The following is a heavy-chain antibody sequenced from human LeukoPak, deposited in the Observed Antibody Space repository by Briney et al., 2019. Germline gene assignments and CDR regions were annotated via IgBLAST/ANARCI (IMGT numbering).Heavy chain of an antibody. D-gene: IGHD3-16*01. J-gene: IGHJ4*02. CDR3: ARRLGRPNTDIDY. CDR1: GYSISSGYY. V-gene: IGHV4-38-2*01. Sequence: SETLSLTCAVSGYSISSGYYWGWIRQPPGKGLERIGSVYHSGSTYYNPSLKSRVTISVDTSKNQFSLRLSSVTAADTAVYYCARRLGRPNTDIDYWGQGTLVTVSS. CDR2: VYHSGST.